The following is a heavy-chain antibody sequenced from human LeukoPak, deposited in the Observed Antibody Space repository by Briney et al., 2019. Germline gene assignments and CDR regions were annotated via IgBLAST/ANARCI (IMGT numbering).Heavy chain of an antibody. CDR3: ARGSRMVATMNLDY. V-gene: IGHV3-7*02. CDR2: IKQDGSEK. CDR1: GFTFSSYW. J-gene: IGHJ4*02. D-gene: IGHD5-12*01. Sequence: GGSLRLSCAASGFTFSSYWMSWVRQAPGKGLEWVANIKQDGSEKYYVDSVKGRFTISRDNAKNSLYLQMNSLRAEDTAVYYCARGSRMVATMNLDYWGQGTLVSVSS.